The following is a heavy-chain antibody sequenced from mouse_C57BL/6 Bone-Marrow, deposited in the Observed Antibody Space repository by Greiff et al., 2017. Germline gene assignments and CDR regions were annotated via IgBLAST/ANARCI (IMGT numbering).Heavy chain of an antibody. D-gene: IGHD2-3*01. J-gene: IGHJ2*01. CDR3: ARADGYYAYYFDY. CDR1: GFTFSDYY. Sequence: EVKLMESEGGLVQPGSSMKLSCTASGFTFSDYYMAWVRQVPEKGLEWVANINYDGSSTYYLDSLKSRFIISRDNAKNILYLQMSSLKSEDTATYYCARADGYYAYYFDYWGQGTTLTVSS. CDR2: INYDGSST. V-gene: IGHV5-16*01.